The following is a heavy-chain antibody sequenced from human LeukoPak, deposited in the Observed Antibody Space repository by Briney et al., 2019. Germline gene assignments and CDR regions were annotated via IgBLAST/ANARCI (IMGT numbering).Heavy chain of an antibody. CDR1: GGSISSVSYY. CDR2: IYTSGST. J-gene: IGHJ6*03. Sequence: PSETLSLTCTVSGGSISSVSYYWSWIRQPAGKGLEWIGRIYTSGSTNYNPSLKSRVTISVDTSKTQFSLKLSSVTAADTAVYYCARSYCSSTSCYTMDVWGKGTTVTVSS. V-gene: IGHV4-61*02. CDR3: ARSYCSSTSCYTMDV. D-gene: IGHD2-2*02.